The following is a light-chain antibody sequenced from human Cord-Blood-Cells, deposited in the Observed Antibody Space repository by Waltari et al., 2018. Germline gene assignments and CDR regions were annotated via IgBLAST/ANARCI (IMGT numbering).Light chain of an antibody. V-gene: IGKV3-15*01. CDR1: QSVSSN. CDR3: QQYNNWPPWT. CDR2: GAS. J-gene: IGKJ1*01. Sequence: EIVMTQSPATLSVSQGERATIACRASQSVSSNLAWYQQKPGQAPMLLIYGASTRATGIQARFSGSGSGTEFTLTISSLQSEDFAVYYCQQYNNWPPWTFGQGTKVEIK.